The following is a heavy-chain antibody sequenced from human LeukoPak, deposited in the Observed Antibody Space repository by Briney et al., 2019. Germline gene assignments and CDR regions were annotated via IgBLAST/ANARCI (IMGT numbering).Heavy chain of an antibody. J-gene: IGHJ4*02. CDR3: AALGGYSYGYEGY. CDR2: IKQDGSEK. CDR1: GFTFSSYW. Sequence: GGSLRLSCAASGFTFSSYWMSWVRQAPGKGLEWVANIKQDGSEKYYVDSVKGRFTISRDNAKNSLYLQMNSLRAEDTALYYCAALGGYSYGYEGYWGQGTLVTVSS. V-gene: IGHV3-7*03. D-gene: IGHD5-18*01.